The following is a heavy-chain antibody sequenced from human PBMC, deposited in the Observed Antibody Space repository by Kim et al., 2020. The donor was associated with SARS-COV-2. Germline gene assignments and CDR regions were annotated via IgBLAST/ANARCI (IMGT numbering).Heavy chain of an antibody. D-gene: IGHD3-10*01. CDR3: ARGCFGQVGAY. Sequence: GGSLRLSCAVSGFNFNSYTMDWVRQAPGKGLEWVSSITVSSTHIYYADSVKGRFTLSRDNGRNSVYLNMDSLRVDATAVYSCARGCFGQVGAYWAQGT. J-gene: IGHJ4*02. CDR1: GFNFNSYT. CDR2: ITVSSTHI. V-gene: IGHV3-21*01.